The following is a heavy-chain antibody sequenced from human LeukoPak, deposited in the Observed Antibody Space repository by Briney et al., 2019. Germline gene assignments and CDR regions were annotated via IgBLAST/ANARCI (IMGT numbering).Heavy chain of an antibody. CDR2: INHSGST. D-gene: IGHD3-22*01. CDR3: ARGTPLPKAIVEDRYNWFDP. CDR1: GGPFSGYY. V-gene: IGHV4-34*01. Sequence: SETLSLTCAVYGGPFSGYYWSWIRQPPGKGLEWIGEINHSGSTNYNPSLKSRVTISVDTSKNQFSLKLSSVTAADTAVYYCARGTPLPKAIVEDRYNWFDPWGQGTLVTVSS. J-gene: IGHJ5*02.